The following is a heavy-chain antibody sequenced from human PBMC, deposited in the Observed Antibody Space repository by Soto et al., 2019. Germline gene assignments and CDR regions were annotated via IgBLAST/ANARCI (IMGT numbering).Heavy chain of an antibody. CDR2: ISAYNGHT. D-gene: IGHD4-17*01. CDR3: ARRDYPLDY. V-gene: IGHV1-18*01. Sequence: QVQLVQSGAEVKKPGASVKVSCKASGYTFTSYGISWVRQAPGQGLEWMGWISAYNGHTNYAQKPQXXXTXXTDAAPSTAYLELRSLRSDDTAVYYCARRDYPLDYWGQGTLVTVSS. J-gene: IGHJ4*02. CDR1: GYTFTSYG.